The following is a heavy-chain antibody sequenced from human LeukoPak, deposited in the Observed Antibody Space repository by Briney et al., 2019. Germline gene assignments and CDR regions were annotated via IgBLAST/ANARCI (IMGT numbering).Heavy chain of an antibody. J-gene: IGHJ4*02. D-gene: IGHD1-26*01. CDR3: AKLIKLSGSSHVDY. CDR2: ISGSGGST. V-gene: IGHV3-23*01. Sequence: PGGSLRLSCAASGFTFSSSVIIWVRQAPGKGLEWVSGISGSGGSTYYADSVKGRFTICRDNSKNTLYLQMNSLRVEDTAVYYCAKLIKLSGSSHVDYWGQGTLVTVSS. CDR1: GFTFSSSV.